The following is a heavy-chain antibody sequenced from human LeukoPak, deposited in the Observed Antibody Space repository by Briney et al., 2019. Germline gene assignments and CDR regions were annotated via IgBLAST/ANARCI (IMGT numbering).Heavy chain of an antibody. D-gene: IGHD4-17*01. CDR2: ISISGSKT. J-gene: IGHJ4*02. CDR3: ANEIRPNDY. CDR1: GFTFNNYA. V-gene: IGHV3-23*01. Sequence: GGSLRLSCAASGFTFNNYAMNWVRKGPGEGLEWVSAISISGSKTYYADSVKGRFTISRDNSKNTLYLQMNSLRAEDTAVYYCANEIRPNDYWGQGTQVTVSS.